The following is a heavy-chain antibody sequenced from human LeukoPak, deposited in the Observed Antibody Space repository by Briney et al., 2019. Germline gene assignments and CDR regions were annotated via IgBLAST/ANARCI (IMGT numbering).Heavy chain of an antibody. CDR3: ATDPGFGDLFPH. CDR2: IYYSGST. CDR1: GGSISSYY. Sequence: SETLSLTCTVSGGSISSYYWSWIRQPPGKGLEWIGYIYYSGSTNYNPSLKSRVTISVDTSKNQFSLKLSSVTAADTAVYYCATDPGFGDLFPHWGQGTLVTVSS. D-gene: IGHD3-10*01. J-gene: IGHJ4*02. V-gene: IGHV4-59*01.